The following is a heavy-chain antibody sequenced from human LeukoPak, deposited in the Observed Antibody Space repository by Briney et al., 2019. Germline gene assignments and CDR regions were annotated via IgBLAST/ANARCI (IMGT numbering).Heavy chain of an antibody. J-gene: IGHJ5*02. D-gene: IGHD1-26*01. V-gene: IGHV4-39*07. Sequence: PSETLSLTCTVSGGSISSSGYCWSWIRQPPGKGLEWIGEINHSGSTNYNPSLKSRVTISVDTSKNQFSLKLSSVTAADTAVYYCARRSSYRGSGSYNRFDPWGQGTLVTVSS. CDR1: GGSISSSGYC. CDR3: ARRSSYRGSGSYNRFDP. CDR2: INHSGST.